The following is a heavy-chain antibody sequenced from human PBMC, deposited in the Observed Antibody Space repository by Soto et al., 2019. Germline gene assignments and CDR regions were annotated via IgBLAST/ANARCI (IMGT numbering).Heavy chain of an antibody. V-gene: IGHV1-3*05. J-gene: IGHJ4*02. CDR2: INAGNGNT. D-gene: IGHD3-22*01. CDR1: GYTFISYA. CDR3: ARGLTGYYYNAYFDY. Sequence: QVQLVQSGAEEKKPGASVKVSCKASGYTFISYAMHWVRQAPGQRLEWMGWINAGNGNTKYSQKFQGRVTITRDTSASTAYMELSSLRSEDTAVYYCARGLTGYYYNAYFDYWGQGTLVTVSS.